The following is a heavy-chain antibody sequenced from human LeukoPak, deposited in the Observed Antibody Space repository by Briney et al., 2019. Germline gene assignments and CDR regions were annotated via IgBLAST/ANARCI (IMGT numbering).Heavy chain of an antibody. J-gene: IGHJ4*02. V-gene: IGHV1-46*01. Sequence: WASVKVSCKASGYTFTSYYMHWVRQAPGQGLEWMGIINPSGGSTSYAQKFQGRVTMTRDMSTSTVYMELSSLRSEDTAVYYCARDQGSQYDILTGYDYWGQGTLVTVSS. CDR3: ARDQGSQYDILTGYDY. D-gene: IGHD3-9*01. CDR2: INPSGGST. CDR1: GYTFTSYY.